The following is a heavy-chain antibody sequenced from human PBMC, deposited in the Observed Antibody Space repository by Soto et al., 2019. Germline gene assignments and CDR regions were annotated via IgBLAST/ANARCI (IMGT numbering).Heavy chain of an antibody. J-gene: IGHJ5*02. CDR1: GFTFSSYA. V-gene: IGHV3-64*01. CDR2: ISSNGGST. CDR3: ARENWFDP. Sequence: GGSLRVSCAASGFTFSSYAMHWVRQAPGKGLEYVSAISSNGGSTYYANSVKGRFTISRDNSKNTLYLQMGSLRAEDMAVYYCARENWFDPWGQGTLVTVSS.